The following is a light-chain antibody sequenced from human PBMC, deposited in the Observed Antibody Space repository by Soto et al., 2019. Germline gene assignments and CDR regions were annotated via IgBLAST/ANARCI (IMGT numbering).Light chain of an antibody. V-gene: IGLV2-14*03. J-gene: IGLJ1*01. CDR1: SSDVGYYNY. CDR2: DVN. Sequence: QSALPQPASGSGSPGQSIALSCTGTSSDVGYYNYVSWYQQHPGKAPKVMIYDVNNRPSGVSARFSGSKSGNTASLTISGLQAEDEADYYCSSYTSSSTYVFGTGTKVTVL. CDR3: SSYTSSSTYV.